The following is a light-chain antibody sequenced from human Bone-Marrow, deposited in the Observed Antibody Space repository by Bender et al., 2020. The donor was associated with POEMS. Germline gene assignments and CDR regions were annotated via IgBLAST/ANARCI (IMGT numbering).Light chain of an antibody. J-gene: IGLJ2*01. CDR2: DHS. Sequence: QSVLTQPPSVSGAPGQRVTISCSGSSSNIGAGYGVHWYQQFPGTAPKLLIYDHSNRPSGVADRFSGSKSATSASLDITGLQAEDEAEYYCQSYDSSLSSLVFGGGTKVTVL. CDR1: SSNIGAGYG. CDR3: QSYDSSLSSLV. V-gene: IGLV1-40*01.